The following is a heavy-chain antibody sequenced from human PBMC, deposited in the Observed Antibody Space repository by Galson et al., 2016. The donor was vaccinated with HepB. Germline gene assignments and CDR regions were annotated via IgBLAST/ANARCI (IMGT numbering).Heavy chain of an antibody. CDR2: VYSSGNT. CDR3: ARGTGGKYYYGMDA. J-gene: IGHJ6*02. D-gene: IGHD2-8*02. V-gene: IGHV3-53*01. CDR1: GFTVSSNY. Sequence: SLRLSCAASGFTVSSNYMSWVRQAPGKGLEWVSVVYSSGNTYYAGSVKGRFTISRDNPKNTLYLQMNSLRAEDTAVYYYARGTGGKYYYGMDAWGQGTTVTVPS.